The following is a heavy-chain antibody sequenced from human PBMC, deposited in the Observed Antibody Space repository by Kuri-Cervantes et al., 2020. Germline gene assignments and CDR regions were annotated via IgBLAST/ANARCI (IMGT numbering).Heavy chain of an antibody. CDR2: ISSSGSTI. Sequence: GESLKISCAASGFTFSTYTMNWVRQAPGKGLEWVSYISSSGSTIYYADSVKGRFTISRDNAKNSLYLQMNSLRSEDTAVYYCARGPNSILWWWGWGQGTLVTVSS. D-gene: IGHD2-21*01. CDR3: ARGPNSILWWWG. V-gene: IGHV3-48*04. CDR1: GFTFSTYT. J-gene: IGHJ4*02.